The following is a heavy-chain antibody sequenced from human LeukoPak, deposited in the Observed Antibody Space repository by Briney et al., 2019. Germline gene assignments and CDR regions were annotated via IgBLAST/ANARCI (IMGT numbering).Heavy chain of an antibody. V-gene: IGHV1-69*13. CDR3: ARGRLGYCRTTSCYTFDH. D-gene: IGHD2-2*01. CDR2: IIPIFDTT. CDR1: GGTFSTYP. J-gene: IGHJ4*02. Sequence: ASVKVSCKGSGGTFSTYPTSWVRQAPGRGLEWMGGIIPIFDTTNYAQKFQDRATITADESTSTVYMELRSLRSEDTAIYYCARGRLGYCRTTSCYTFDHWGQGTLLTVSS.